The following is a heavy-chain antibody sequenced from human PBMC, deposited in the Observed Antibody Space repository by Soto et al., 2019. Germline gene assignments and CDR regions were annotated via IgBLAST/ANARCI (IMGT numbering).Heavy chain of an antibody. CDR1: GYTFSSYF. J-gene: IGHJ6*02. Sequence: ASVKVSCKASGYTFSSYFISWVRQAPGQGLEWMGWISAYNGKTNYAQNLQGRVTMTTDKSTSTAYMELRSLRSEDTAVYYCARVEIYSGGYYYYGMDVWGQGTTVTVSS. CDR2: ISAYNGKT. CDR3: ARVEIYSGGYYYYGMDV. V-gene: IGHV1-18*01. D-gene: IGHD2-21*01.